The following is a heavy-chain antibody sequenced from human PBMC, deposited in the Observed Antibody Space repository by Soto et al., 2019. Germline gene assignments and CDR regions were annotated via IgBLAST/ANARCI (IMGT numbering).Heavy chain of an antibody. CDR1: GGSFSGYY. V-gene: IGHV4-34*01. CDR2: INHSGST. Sequence: SETLSLTCAVYGGSFSGYYWSWIRQPPGKGLEWIGEINHSGSTNYNPSLKSRVTISVDTSKNQFSLKLSSVTAADTAVYYCARDPAWGSLDYWGLGTLVTVSS. D-gene: IGHD7-27*01. J-gene: IGHJ4*02. CDR3: ARDPAWGSLDY.